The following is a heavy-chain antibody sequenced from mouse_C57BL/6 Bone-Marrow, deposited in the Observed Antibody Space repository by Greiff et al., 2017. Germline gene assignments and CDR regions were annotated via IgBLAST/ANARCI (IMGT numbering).Heavy chain of an antibody. V-gene: IGHV3-8*01. CDR3: ARQTAHAYYFDY. CDR1: GYSITSDY. CDR2: ISYNGST. Sequence: EVKLMESGPGLAKPSQTLSLTCSVTGYSITSDYWNWSRKFPGNKLEYLGYISYNGSTYYNQSLKSRISITRDTSKNQYYLQLNSVTTEDTATYYCARQTAHAYYFDYWGQGTTLTVSS. D-gene: IGHD3-2*02. J-gene: IGHJ2*01.